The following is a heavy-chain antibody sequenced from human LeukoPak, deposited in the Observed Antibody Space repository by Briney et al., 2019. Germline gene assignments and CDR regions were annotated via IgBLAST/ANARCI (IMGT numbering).Heavy chain of an antibody. CDR3: ARTEYSSSSVWFDP. J-gene: IGHJ5*02. V-gene: IGHV2-70*20. CDR2: IDWDDDK. CDR1: GFSLSTSGMC. Sequence: SGPALVKPTQTLTLTCTFSGFSLSTSGMCVSWVRQPPGKAPEWLALIDWDDDKYYSTSLKTRLTISKDTSKNQVVLTMTNMDPVDTATYYCARTEYSSSSVWFDPWGQGTLVTVSS. D-gene: IGHD6-6*01.